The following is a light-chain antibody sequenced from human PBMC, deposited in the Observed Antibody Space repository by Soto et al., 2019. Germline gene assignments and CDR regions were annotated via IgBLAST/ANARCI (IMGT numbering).Light chain of an antibody. CDR3: QQYNSYSPCT. V-gene: IGKV1-5*01. Sequence: IQMTQAPSTLSASVGDRVTITCRASQSISSWLAWYQQKPGKAPKLLIYDASSLESGVPSRFSGSGSGTEFTLTISSLQPDDFATYYCQQYNSYSPCTFGQGTKVDIK. CDR2: DAS. CDR1: QSISSW. J-gene: IGKJ1*01.